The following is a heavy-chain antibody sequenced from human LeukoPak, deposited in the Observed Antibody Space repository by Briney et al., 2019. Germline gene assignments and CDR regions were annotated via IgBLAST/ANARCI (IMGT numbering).Heavy chain of an antibody. D-gene: IGHD2-15*01. Sequence: SETLSLTCTVSGGSISSTNNYWGWIRQPPGKGLEWIGSIYDSGRTYYNPSLKSRVTISGDTSKNQFSLRLSSVTAADTAVYYCARGYCSGGSCYSYYYYNYMDVWGKGTTVTVSS. CDR3: ARGYCSGGSCYSYYYYNYMDV. V-gene: IGHV4-39*07. J-gene: IGHJ6*03. CDR2: IYDSGRT. CDR1: GGSISSTNNY.